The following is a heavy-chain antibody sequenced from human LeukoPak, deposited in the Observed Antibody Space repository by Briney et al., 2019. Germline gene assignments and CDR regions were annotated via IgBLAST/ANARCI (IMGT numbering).Heavy chain of an antibody. CDR3: ARAHWGYNWFDP. Sequence: ASVKVSCKASGGTFSSYAISWVRQAPGQGLEWMGWMNPNSGNTGYAQKFQGRVTITRNTSISTAYMELSSLRSEDTAVYYCARAHWGYNWFDPWGQGTLVTVSS. V-gene: IGHV1-8*03. D-gene: IGHD3-16*01. CDR2: MNPNSGNT. J-gene: IGHJ5*02. CDR1: GGTFSSYA.